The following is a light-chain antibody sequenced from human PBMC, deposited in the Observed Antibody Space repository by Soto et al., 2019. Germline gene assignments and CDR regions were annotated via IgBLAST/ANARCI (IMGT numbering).Light chain of an antibody. CDR3: QSYDSSPSRRWV. J-gene: IGLJ3*02. CDR1: SSNIGAGYP. CDR2: G. V-gene: IGLV1-40*01. Sequence: QSVLTQPPSVSGAPGQRVTISCTGSSSNIGAGYPVHWYQQLPGTAPKLLVAGNRPSGVPDRFSVSKSGASASLAITGLQAEDEADDYCQSYDSSPSRRWVFGGGTKLTVL.